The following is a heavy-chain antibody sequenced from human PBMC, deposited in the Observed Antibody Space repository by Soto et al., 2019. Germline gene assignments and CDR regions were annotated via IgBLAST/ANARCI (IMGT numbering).Heavy chain of an antibody. V-gene: IGHV1-18*01. Sequence: QVQLVQSGPEVKKPGASVKVSCKTSGYTFTSYGISWVRQAPGQGLEWMGWITTDKGKTTYAQRFQGRVTMTTDTATSTANMELRSLSSDDTAVYYCATRSPAFDYWGQGTLVTVSS. CDR2: ITTDKGKT. CDR1: GYTFTSYG. CDR3: ATRSPAFDY. J-gene: IGHJ4*02.